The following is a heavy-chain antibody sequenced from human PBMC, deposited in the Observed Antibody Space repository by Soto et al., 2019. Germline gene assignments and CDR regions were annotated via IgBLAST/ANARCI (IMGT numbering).Heavy chain of an antibody. CDR1: GGTFSSYA. CDR2: IIPIFGTA. V-gene: IGHV1-69*13. Sequence: GASVKVSCKASGGTFSSYAMSWVRQAPGQGLEWMGGIIPIFGTANYAQKFQGRVTITADESTSTAYMELSSLRSEDTAVYYCARSIYSGYYDNPNWFDPWGQGTLVTVSS. J-gene: IGHJ5*02. CDR3: ARSIYSGYYDNPNWFDP. D-gene: IGHD3-9*01.